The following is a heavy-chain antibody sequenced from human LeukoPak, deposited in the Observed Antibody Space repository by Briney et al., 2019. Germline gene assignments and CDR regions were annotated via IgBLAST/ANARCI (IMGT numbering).Heavy chain of an antibody. V-gene: IGHV3-33*01. CDR3: ARDAWDIVVVPAAIWAPHHDAFDI. D-gene: IGHD2-2*02. CDR2: IWYDGSNK. J-gene: IGHJ3*02. CDR1: GFTFSSYG. Sequence: GGSLRLSCAASGFTFSSYGMHWVRQAPGKGLEWVAVIWYDGSNKYYADSVKGRFTISRDNSKNTLYLQMNSLRAEDTAVYYCARDAWDIVVVPAAIWAPHHDAFDIWGQGTMVTVSS.